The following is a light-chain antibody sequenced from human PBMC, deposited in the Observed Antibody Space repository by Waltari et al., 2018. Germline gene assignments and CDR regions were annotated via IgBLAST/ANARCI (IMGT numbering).Light chain of an antibody. Sequence: QSVLTQPSSVSGAPGQRVTISCKGSTPNTGATYDLPWYQQIPGTVPRFLLSGASNRPSGVPDRFSSSKSGTSASLAIADLHVEDEADYYCHSYDSSLSTWLFGGGTKLTVL. V-gene: IGLV1-40*01. CDR3: HSYDSSLSTWL. J-gene: IGLJ3*02. CDR1: TPNTGATYD. CDR2: GAS.